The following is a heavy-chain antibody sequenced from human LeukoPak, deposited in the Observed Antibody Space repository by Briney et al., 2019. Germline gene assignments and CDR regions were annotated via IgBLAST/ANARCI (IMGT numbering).Heavy chain of an antibody. D-gene: IGHD6-19*01. CDR2: IKQDGSEK. J-gene: IGHJ6*03. CDR3: ARAVAGTIFYYYYYMDV. V-gene: IGHV3-7*01. CDR1: GFTFSSYW. Sequence: GGSLRLSCAASGFTFSSYWMSWVRQAPGKGLEWVANIKQDGSEKYYVDSVKGRFTISRDNAKNSLYLQMNSLRAEDTAVYYCARAVAGTIFYYYYYMDVWGKGTTVTISS.